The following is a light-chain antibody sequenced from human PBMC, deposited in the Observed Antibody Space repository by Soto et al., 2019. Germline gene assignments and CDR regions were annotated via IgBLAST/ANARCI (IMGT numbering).Light chain of an antibody. Sequence: QSELTQPASVSGSPGQSITISCTGTSSDVGSYNLVSWYQQHPGKAPKLMIYEVTRRPSGVSNRFSGSKSDNTASLTISGLQAEDEAEYYCCSFAGSSYVFGTGTKVTVL. V-gene: IGLV2-23*02. CDR1: SSDVGSYNL. J-gene: IGLJ1*01. CDR3: CSFAGSSYV. CDR2: EVT.